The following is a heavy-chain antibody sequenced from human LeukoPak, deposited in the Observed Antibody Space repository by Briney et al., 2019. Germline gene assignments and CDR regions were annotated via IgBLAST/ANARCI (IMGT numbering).Heavy chain of an antibody. CDR3: ARVVLGAPGTNCFDP. Sequence: ASVKVSCKASGYSFTSYGISWVRQAPGQGLEWMGWISAYNGNTNYAQKFQGRVTMTTDTSTTTAYMELRSLRSDDTAVYYCARVVLGAPGTNCFDPWGQGTLVTVSS. CDR1: GYSFTSYG. J-gene: IGHJ5*02. V-gene: IGHV1-18*01. CDR2: ISAYNGNT. D-gene: IGHD6-13*01.